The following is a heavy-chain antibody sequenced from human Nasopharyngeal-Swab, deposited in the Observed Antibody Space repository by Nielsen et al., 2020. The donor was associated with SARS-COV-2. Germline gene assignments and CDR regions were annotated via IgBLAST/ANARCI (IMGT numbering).Heavy chain of an antibody. V-gene: IGHV3-7*01. Sequence: GESLKISCAASGFTFSTYEMNWVRQAPGKGLEWVANIKQDGSEKYYVDSVKGRFTISRDNAKNSLYLQMNSLRAEDTAVYYCARGPAYCGGDCYFDYWGQGTLVTVSS. CDR2: IKQDGSEK. D-gene: IGHD2-21*02. CDR1: GFTFSTYE. J-gene: IGHJ4*02. CDR3: ARGPAYCGGDCYFDY.